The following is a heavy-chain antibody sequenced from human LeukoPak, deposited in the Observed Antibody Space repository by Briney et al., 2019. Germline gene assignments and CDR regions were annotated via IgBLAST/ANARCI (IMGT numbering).Heavy chain of an antibody. CDR1: GFTFSTYS. V-gene: IGHV3-21*01. D-gene: IGHD3-10*02. J-gene: IGHJ6*04. Sequence: GGSLRLSCAASGFTFSTYSMNWVRHAPGKGLEWVASIVSSSRTYIHYADSVKGRFTISRDNAKNSLYLQMNSLRAEDTAVYYCAELGITMIGGVWGKGTTVTISS. CDR2: IVSSSRTYI. CDR3: AELGITMIGGV.